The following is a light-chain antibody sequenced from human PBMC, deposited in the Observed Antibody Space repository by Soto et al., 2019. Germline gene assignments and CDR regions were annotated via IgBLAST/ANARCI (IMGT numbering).Light chain of an antibody. CDR1: QGIYNF. CDR3: QHRHSYPIT. Sequence: DIQLTQSPSFLSASVGDRVTITCRASQGIYNFLAWYQQKPGKAPKLLIHTASTLQSGVPSRFSGSGSGTEFTLTTSSLQPEDFATYYCQHRHSYPITFGQGTRLEIK. CDR2: TAS. V-gene: IGKV1-9*01. J-gene: IGKJ5*01.